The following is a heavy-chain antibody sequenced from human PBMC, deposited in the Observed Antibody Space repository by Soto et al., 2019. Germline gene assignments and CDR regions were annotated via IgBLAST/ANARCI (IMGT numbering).Heavy chain of an antibody. CDR3: AREMNYYDTSGDSYFDY. CDR1: GGSISSGTYH. Sequence: QVQPQESGPGLVKPSQTLSLTCTVSGGSISSGTYHWTWIRQHPEKGLEWIGYIYYSGSTYYNPSLKSRVTISVDTSKNQFSLRLSSVTAADTAVYYCAREMNYYDTSGDSYFDYWGQGTLVTVSS. J-gene: IGHJ4*02. CDR2: IYYSGST. V-gene: IGHV4-31*03. D-gene: IGHD3-22*01.